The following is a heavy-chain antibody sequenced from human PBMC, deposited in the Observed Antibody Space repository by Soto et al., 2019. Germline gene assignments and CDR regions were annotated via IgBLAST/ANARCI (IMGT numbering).Heavy chain of an antibody. CDR3: ARDPSPYTSGWYGIDF. CDR1: GFMFSAYA. CDR2: ISYDGTNT. J-gene: IGHJ4*01. V-gene: IGHV3-30-3*01. D-gene: IGHD6-19*01. Sequence: VGSLRLSCTASGFMFSAYAMLWVRQAPGKGLEWVAAISYDGTNTYYADSVKGRFTISRDNSKNTLFLQMSSLTADDSAVYYCARDPSPYTSGWYGIDFWGLGTLVTVSS.